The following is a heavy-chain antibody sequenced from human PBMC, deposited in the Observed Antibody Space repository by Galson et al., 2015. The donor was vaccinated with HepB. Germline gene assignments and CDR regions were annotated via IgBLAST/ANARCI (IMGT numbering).Heavy chain of an antibody. CDR3: AIDGGFVGFGETCVYYYYGMDV. D-gene: IGHD3-10*01. CDR1: GFTFSSYG. Sequence: LRLSCAASGFTFSSYGMHWVRQAPGKGLEWVAVIWYDGSNKYYADSVKGRFTISRDNSKNTLYLQMSSLRAEDTTVYYCAIDGGFVGFGETCVYYYYGMDVWGQGTTVTVSS. CDR2: IWYDGSNK. V-gene: IGHV3-33*08. J-gene: IGHJ6*02.